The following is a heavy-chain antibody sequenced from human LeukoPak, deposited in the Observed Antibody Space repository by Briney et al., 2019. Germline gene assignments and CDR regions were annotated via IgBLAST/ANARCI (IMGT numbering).Heavy chain of an antibody. CDR1: GYSISSGYY. CDR3: ARARREEWFVWFDP. J-gene: IGHJ5*02. CDR2: IYHSGST. D-gene: IGHD3-3*01. Sequence: PSETLSLTCTVSGYSISSGYYWGWLRQPPGKGLEWIGSIYHSGSTYYNPSLKSRVTISVDTSKNQFSLKLSSVTAADTAVYYCARARREEWFVWFDPWGQGTLVTVSS. V-gene: IGHV4-38-2*02.